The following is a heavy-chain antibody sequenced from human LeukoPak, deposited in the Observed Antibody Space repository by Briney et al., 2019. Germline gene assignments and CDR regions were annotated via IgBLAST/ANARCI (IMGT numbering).Heavy chain of an antibody. D-gene: IGHD2-15*01. Sequence: ASVKVSCKASGYTFTGYYMHWVRQAPGQGLEWMGWINPNSGGTNYAQKFQGRVTMTRDTSISTAYMELSSLRSEDMAVYYCASESYCSGGSCYLADYWGQGTLVTVSS. CDR1: GYTFTGYY. CDR3: ASESYCSGGSCYLADY. J-gene: IGHJ4*02. V-gene: IGHV1-2*02. CDR2: INPNSGGT.